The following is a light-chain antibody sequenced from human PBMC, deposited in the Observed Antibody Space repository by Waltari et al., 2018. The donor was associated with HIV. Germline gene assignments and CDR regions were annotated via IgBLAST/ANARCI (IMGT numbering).Light chain of an antibody. J-gene: IGLJ1*01. CDR1: SSNVGSTT. Sequence: QSVLTQPPSSSGTPGQRLTISCSGSSSNVGSTTVNWYQHLPGAAPQLLILNTAERPSGGPDRFSGSKSGTSASLAISGLQSEDEADYYCAVWDDSLNAYVFGTGTTVTVL. V-gene: IGLV1-44*01. CDR3: AVWDDSLNAYV. CDR2: NTA.